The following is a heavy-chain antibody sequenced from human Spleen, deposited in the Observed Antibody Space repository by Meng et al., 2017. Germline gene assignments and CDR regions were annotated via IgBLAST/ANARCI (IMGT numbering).Heavy chain of an antibody. CDR3: ARGYYSDSH. V-gene: IGHV4-4*02. Sequence: QVQLQESGPGLVKPSGTLSLTCAVSGASIDTDNWWTWVRQSPGKGLEWIGEIHHSGSTNYNPPLKSRVTLSVDKSKNQFSLKVNSVTAADTAVYYCARGYYSDSHWGQGTLVTVSS. D-gene: IGHD3-22*01. CDR1: GASIDTDNW. CDR2: IHHSGST. J-gene: IGHJ4*02.